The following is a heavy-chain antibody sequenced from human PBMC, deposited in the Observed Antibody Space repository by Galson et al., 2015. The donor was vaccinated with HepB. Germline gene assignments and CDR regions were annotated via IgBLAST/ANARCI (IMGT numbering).Heavy chain of an antibody. J-gene: IGHJ6*02. D-gene: IGHD3/OR15-3a*01. Sequence: GYTFTAYYIQWVRQAPGQGLGWMGWINPNSGATTFSQKFQGSVTMTRDTSTFTAYMELSSLRSADTAVYYCARYDFWFGMDVWGQGTPVTVSS. CDR2: INPNSGAT. CDR3: ARYDFWFGMDV. CDR1: GYTFTAYY. V-gene: IGHV1-2*02.